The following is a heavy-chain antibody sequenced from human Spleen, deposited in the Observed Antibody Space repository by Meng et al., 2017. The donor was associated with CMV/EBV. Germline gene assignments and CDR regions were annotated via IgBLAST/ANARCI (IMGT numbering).Heavy chain of an antibody. CDR2: IYYSGST. Sequence: SETLSLTCTVSGYSISNGYYWGWIRQPPGKGLEWIGSIYYSGSTYYNPSLKSRVTISVDTSKNQFSLKLSSVTAADTAVYYCARDGGWLQPVDYWGQGTLVTVSS. CDR3: ARDGGWLQPVDY. D-gene: IGHD5-24*01. J-gene: IGHJ4*02. V-gene: IGHV4-38-2*02. CDR1: GYSISNGYY.